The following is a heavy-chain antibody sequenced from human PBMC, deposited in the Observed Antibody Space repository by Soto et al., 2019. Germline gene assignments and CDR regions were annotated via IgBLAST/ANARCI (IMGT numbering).Heavy chain of an antibody. J-gene: IGHJ4*02. V-gene: IGHV3-7*01. Sequence: GGSLSLSCAASGFTFSSYWMSWVRQAPGKGLEWVANIKQDGSEKYHVDSVEGRFTISRDNGKNSLYLQMNSLRAEDTAVYYCAKWNYVETCFDYWGQGTLVTVSS. CDR1: GFTFSSYW. D-gene: IGHD1-7*01. CDR3: AKWNYVETCFDY. CDR2: IKQDGSEK.